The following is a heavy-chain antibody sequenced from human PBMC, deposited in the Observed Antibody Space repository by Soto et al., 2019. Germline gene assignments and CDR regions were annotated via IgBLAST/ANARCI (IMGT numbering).Heavy chain of an antibody. CDR3: TTGYGGYDYIWGSSLPRPYHDAFEI. J-gene: IGHJ3*02. D-gene: IGHD3-16*01. CDR2: IKSKTDGGTT. V-gene: IGHV3-15*01. Sequence: PGGSLRLSCAASGFTFSNAWMSWVRQAPGKGLEWVGRIKSKTDGGTTDYAAPVKGRFTISRDDSKNTLYLQMNSLKTEDTAVYYCTTGYGGYDYIWGSSLPRPYHDAFEIWGQGTMVTVSS. CDR1: GFTFSNAW.